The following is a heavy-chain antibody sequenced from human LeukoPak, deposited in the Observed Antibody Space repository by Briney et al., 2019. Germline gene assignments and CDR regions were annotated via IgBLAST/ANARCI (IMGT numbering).Heavy chain of an antibody. J-gene: IGHJ4*02. V-gene: IGHV3-66*04. D-gene: IGHD4-17*01. CDR1: GFTVSGNY. CDR3: ARRGYGDYAPFDY. CDR2: IYSGGSS. Sequence: GGSLRLSCAVSGFTVSGNYMSWVRQAPGKGLEWVSIIYSGGSSSYADSVKGRFTISRDNIKNTLYLQMNSLRAEDTAVYYCARRGYGDYAPFDYWGQGALVTVSS.